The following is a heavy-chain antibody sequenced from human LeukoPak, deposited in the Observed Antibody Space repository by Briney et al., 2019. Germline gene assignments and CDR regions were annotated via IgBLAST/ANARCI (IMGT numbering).Heavy chain of an antibody. CDR1: GFTFSSYG. V-gene: IGHV3-33*01. CDR3: ASLEEGMDV. Sequence: GGSLRLSCAASGFTFSSYGMHWVRQAPGKGLEWVAVIWYDGSNKYYADSVKGRFTISRDNSKNTLYLQMNSLRAEDTAVYYCASLEEGMDVWGQGTTVTVSS. CDR2: IWYDGSNK. J-gene: IGHJ6*02.